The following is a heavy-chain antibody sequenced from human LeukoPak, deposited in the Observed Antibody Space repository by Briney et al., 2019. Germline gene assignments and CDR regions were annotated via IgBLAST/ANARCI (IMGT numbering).Heavy chain of an antibody. CDR1: GFTFSDYY. CDR2: ISSSSSYT. V-gene: IGHV3-11*06. J-gene: IGHJ3*01. Sequence: PGGSLRLSCAASGFTFSDYYMSWIRQAPGKGLEWVSYISSSSSYTNYADSVKGRFTISRDNSKNTLYLQMNSLRAEDTAVYYCARRQGDGFDVWGQGTMVTVSS. CDR3: ARRQGDGFDV.